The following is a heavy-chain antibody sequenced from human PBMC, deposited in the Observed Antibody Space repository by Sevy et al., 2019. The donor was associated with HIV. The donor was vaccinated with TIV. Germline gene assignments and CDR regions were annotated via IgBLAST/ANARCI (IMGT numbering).Heavy chain of an antibody. CDR2: ISSSSSTI. Sequence: GGSLRLSCAASGFTFSSYSMSWVRQAPGKGLEWVSYISSSSSTIYYADSVKGRFTISRDNAKNSLYLQMNSLRAEDTAVYYCAREYDRGSFDYWGQGTLVTVSS. V-gene: IGHV3-48*01. D-gene: IGHD3-16*01. J-gene: IGHJ4*02. CDR1: GFTFSSYS. CDR3: AREYDRGSFDY.